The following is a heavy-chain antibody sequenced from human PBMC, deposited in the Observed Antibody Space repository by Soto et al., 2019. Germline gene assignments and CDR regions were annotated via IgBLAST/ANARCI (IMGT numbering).Heavy chain of an antibody. D-gene: IGHD6-6*01. CDR1: GFTFSSYG. CDR3: AKDYQSRAALGYYYYGMDV. CDR2: ISYDGSNK. Sequence: GGSLRLSCAASGFTFSSYGMHWVRQAPGKGLEWVAVISYDGSNKYYADSVKGRFTISRDNSKNTLYLQMNSLRAEDTAVYYSAKDYQSRAALGYYYYGMDVWVQGTPVTVSS. J-gene: IGHJ6*02. V-gene: IGHV3-30*18.